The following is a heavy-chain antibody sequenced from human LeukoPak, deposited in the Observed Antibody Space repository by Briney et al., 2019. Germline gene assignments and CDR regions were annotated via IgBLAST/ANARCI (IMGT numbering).Heavy chain of an antibody. CDR1: GFTFSSYG. Sequence: GRSLRLSCEASGFTFSSYGMDWVRQAPCKGLEWVAVIWYDGSNEYYADSVKGRFTISRDNSKNTLYLQMNSLRAEDTAVYYCARGAPYYYDSSGYILWGQGTLVTVSS. CDR3: ARGAPYYYDSSGYIL. J-gene: IGHJ4*02. D-gene: IGHD3-22*01. V-gene: IGHV3-33*01. CDR2: IWYDGSNE.